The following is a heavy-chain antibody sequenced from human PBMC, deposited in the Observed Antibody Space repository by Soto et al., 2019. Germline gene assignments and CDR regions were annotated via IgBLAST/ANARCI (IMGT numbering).Heavy chain of an antibody. CDR3: ARLQRFTNFSTGLSTVWWFDP. CDR2: IYYSGST. J-gene: IGHJ5*02. D-gene: IGHD4-17*01. CDR1: GGSISSSSYY. Sequence: SETLSLTCTVSGGSISSSSYYWGWIRQPPGKGLEWLGSIYYSGSTYYNPSLKSRVTISVDTSNNQFSLKLSSVTAADTAVYYCARLQRFTNFSTGLSTVWWFDPWGQGTLVTVSS. V-gene: IGHV4-39*01.